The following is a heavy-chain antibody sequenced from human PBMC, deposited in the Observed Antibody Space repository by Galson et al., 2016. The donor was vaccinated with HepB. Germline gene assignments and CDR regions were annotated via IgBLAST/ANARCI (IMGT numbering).Heavy chain of an antibody. Sequence: SLRLSCAASGFTFSSYAMHWVRQAPGKGLEYVSAISSNGGSTYYENSVKGRFTISRDNSKTKLCLQMGSLRAEEMAVYDCARAAITMIVRSGMDVWGQGTTVTVSS. CDR3: ARAAITMIVRSGMDV. J-gene: IGHJ6*02. V-gene: IGHV3-64*01. D-gene: IGHD3-22*01. CDR1: GFTFSSYA. CDR2: ISSNGGST.